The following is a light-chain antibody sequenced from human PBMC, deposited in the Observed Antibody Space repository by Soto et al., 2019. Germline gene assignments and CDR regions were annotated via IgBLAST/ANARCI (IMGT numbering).Light chain of an antibody. CDR3: QVWDSSLVV. Sequence: SSELTQPLSVSVALGQTAKITCGGNNIGSKNVHWYQQKPGQAPVVVTYRDTNRPSGIPERFSGSSSGNTATLTISRAQAGDEADYYCQVWDSSLVVFGGGTKLTVL. V-gene: IGLV3-9*01. J-gene: IGLJ2*01. CDR1: NIGSKN. CDR2: RDT.